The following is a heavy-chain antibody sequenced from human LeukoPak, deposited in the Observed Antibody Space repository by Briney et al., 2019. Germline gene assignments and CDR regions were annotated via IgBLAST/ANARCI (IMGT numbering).Heavy chain of an antibody. V-gene: IGHV3-23*01. Sequence: GGSLRLSCAASGFSFSTYPMTWVRQAPGKGLEWVSSMTGSGGTTYYADSVKGRFTMSRDNSKNTLFLQMNSLRAEDTAVYYCVKDKRYYYEWGQGTLVTVSS. D-gene: IGHD3-22*01. CDR2: MTGSGGTT. CDR1: GFSFSTYP. CDR3: VKDKRYYYE. J-gene: IGHJ4*02.